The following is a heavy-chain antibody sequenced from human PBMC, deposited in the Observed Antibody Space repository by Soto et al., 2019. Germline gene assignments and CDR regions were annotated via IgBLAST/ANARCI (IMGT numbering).Heavy chain of an antibody. J-gene: IGHJ6*02. V-gene: IGHV1-2*04. D-gene: IGHD2-8*01. Sequence: SVKVSFKASGYSFTDYHIHWVRQAPGQGLEWLGRINPKSGGTSTAQKFQGWVTMTTDTSISTASMELTRLTSDDTATYYCARGDSDCYNGVCSFFYNHDMDVWGQGTKVTVSS. CDR3: ARGDSDCYNGVCSFFYNHDMDV. CDR2: INPKSGGT. CDR1: GYSFTDYH.